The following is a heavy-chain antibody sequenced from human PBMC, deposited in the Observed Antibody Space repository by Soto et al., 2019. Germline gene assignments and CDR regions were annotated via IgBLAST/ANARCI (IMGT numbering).Heavy chain of an antibody. D-gene: IGHD2-2*01. V-gene: IGHV1-2*04. CDR1: GYTFTGYY. Sequence: GASVKVSCKASGYTFTGYYMHWVRQAPGQGLEWMGWINPNSGGTNYAQKFQGWVTMTRDTSISTAYMELSRLRSDDTAVYYCARGAIVVVPAAPYWADYYGMDVWGQGTTVTVS. CDR2: INPNSGGT. J-gene: IGHJ6*02. CDR3: ARGAIVVVPAAPYWADYYGMDV.